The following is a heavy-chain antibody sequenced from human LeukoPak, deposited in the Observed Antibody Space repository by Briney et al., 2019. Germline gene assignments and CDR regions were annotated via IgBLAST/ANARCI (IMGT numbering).Heavy chain of an antibody. D-gene: IGHD3-10*01. CDR3: AKALWFGEFVAGTVYYHYGMDV. CDR1: GFTFSSYA. J-gene: IGHJ6*02. Sequence: GRSLRLSCAASGFTFSSYAMHWVRQAPGKGLGWVAVISYDGTKKYYADSVKGRFSISRDNSKNTLYLQMNSLRAEDTAVYYCAKALWFGEFVAGTVYYHYGMDVWGQGTTVTVS. CDR2: ISYDGTKK. V-gene: IGHV3-30*04.